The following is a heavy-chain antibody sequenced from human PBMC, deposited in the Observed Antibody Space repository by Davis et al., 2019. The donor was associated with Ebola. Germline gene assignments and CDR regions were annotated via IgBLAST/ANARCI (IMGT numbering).Heavy chain of an antibody. CDR2: IYHSGST. J-gene: IGHJ6*02. V-gene: IGHV4-61*01. CDR3: ARDRGFLEWSQTYYYYGMDV. Sequence: SETLSLTCTVSAGSVSRGSYYWTWIRQPPGKGPEWLGYIYHSGSTNYNPSRKSRVTISVETSKNQFSLKLSSVTAADTAVYYCARDRGFLEWSQTYYYYGMDVWGQESTVTVSS. CDR1: AGSVSRGSYY. D-gene: IGHD3-3*01.